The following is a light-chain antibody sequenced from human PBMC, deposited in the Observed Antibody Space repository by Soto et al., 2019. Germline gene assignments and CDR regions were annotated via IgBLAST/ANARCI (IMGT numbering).Light chain of an antibody. CDR1: RSDIGDSNC. CDR3: ASFRSGTILV. V-gene: IGLV2-14*01. J-gene: IGLJ1*01. Sequence: QSALTQPASVSGSPGQSVTISCTGPRSDIGDSNCISWYQHSPGKAPRLLIYEVNNRPSGVSKRFSGSKAGNTASLTISGLLDDDEADYFCASFRSGTILVFGSGTKVTVL. CDR2: EVN.